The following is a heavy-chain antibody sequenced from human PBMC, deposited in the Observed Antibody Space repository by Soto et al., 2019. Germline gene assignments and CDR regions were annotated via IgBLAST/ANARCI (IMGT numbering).Heavy chain of an antibody. Sequence: EVQLLESGGGLVQPGGSLRLSCAASGFTFSSYAMSWVRQAPGKGLEWVSAISGSGGRTYYADSVKGRITISRDNSKNTLYRQMNSLRAEHTAVYYCARVSGSYTHYWGQGTLVTVSS. J-gene: IGHJ4*02. D-gene: IGHD1-26*01. CDR1: GFTFSSYA. V-gene: IGHV3-23*01. CDR3: ARVSGSYTHY. CDR2: ISGSGGRT.